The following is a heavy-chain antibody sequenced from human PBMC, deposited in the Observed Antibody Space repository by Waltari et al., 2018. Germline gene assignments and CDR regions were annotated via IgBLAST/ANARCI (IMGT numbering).Heavy chain of an antibody. CDR3: ARAARGYSGYDLYNWFDP. V-gene: IGHV4-59*01. J-gene: IGHJ5*02. CDR1: GGPISCYY. D-gene: IGHD5-12*01. CDR2: SSYSGST. Sequence: QVQLQESGPGLVTPSETLSLTCTVSGGPISCYYCSWLPHPPGHGLDCLGYSSYSGSTNYNPSLKSRVTISVDTSKNQFSLKLSSVTAADTAVYYCARAARGYSGYDLYNWFDPWGQGTLVTVSS.